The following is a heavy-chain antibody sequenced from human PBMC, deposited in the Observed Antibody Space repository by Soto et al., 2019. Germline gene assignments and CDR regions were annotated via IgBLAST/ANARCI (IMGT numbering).Heavy chain of an antibody. D-gene: IGHD6-19*01. CDR3: AGGWYFFDY. Sequence: QVQLVESGGGVVQPGRSLRLSCAASGFNFNNYGMHWARQAPGKGLEWVAGISYGGSETYYADSVKGRFTISRDNSKNTLYLQMNSLRVEDTAVYYCAGGWYFFDYCGQGTFVIVSS. CDR1: GFNFNNYG. J-gene: IGHJ4*02. V-gene: IGHV3-30*03. CDR2: ISYGGSET.